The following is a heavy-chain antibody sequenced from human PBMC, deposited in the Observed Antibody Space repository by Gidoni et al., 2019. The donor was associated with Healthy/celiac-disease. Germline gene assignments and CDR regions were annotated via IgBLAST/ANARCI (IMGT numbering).Heavy chain of an antibody. CDR1: TFSSYA. D-gene: IGHD2-8*01. V-gene: IGHV3-30*04. CDR2: ISYDGSNK. J-gene: IGHJ4*02. Sequence: TFSSYAMHWVRQAPGKGLEWVAVISYDGSNKYYADSVKGRFTISRDNSKNTLYLQMNSLRAEDTAVYYCARGHHIVLMVYAIFDYWGQGTLVTVSS. CDR3: ARGHHIVLMVYAIFDY.